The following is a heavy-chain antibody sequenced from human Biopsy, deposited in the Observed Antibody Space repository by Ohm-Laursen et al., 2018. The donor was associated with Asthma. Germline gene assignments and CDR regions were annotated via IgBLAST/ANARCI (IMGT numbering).Heavy chain of an antibody. CDR3: ARTFHFWSPYHAEHYQL. J-gene: IGHJ1*01. CDR2: IKHDGTEK. V-gene: IGHV3-7*01. Sequence: SLRLSCAASGFTLGDYWMSWVRQAPGKRLEWVANIKHDGTEKNHVYSLKGRFTISRDNAKNSLYLQMNRLRAEDTAVYYCARTFHFWSPYHAEHYQLWGQGTLVTVSS. CDR1: GFTLGDYW. D-gene: IGHD3-3*02.